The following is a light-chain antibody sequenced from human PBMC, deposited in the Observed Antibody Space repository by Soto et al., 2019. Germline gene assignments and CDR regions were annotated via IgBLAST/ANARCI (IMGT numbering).Light chain of an antibody. CDR1: QSLVHIDGNTY. V-gene: IGKV2-24*01. J-gene: IGKJ2*01. CDR2: KIS. CDR3: MQATQSYT. Sequence: DIVLTQTRLSSPVTLRQPASISCRSSQSLVHIDGNTYFNWLQQRPGQPPRLLIYKISNRFPWVPDRFSGSGAGTDFTLKISRVEAEGVGVYYCMQATQSYTFGQGTRLEIK.